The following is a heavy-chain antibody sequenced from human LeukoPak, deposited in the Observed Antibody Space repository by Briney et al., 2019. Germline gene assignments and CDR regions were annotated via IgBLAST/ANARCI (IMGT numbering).Heavy chain of an antibody. CDR2: ISGYNGNT. J-gene: IGHJ5*02. D-gene: IGHD1-1*01. CDR1: GYTFTSYG. CDR3: ARDGTTGTTFRFDP. V-gene: IGHV1-18*01. Sequence: GASVKVSCKASGYTFTSYGISWVRQAPGQGLEWMGWISGYNGNTNYAQKFQGRVTMTTDTSTSTAYMELRSLRSDDTAVYYCARDGTTGTTFRFDPWGQGTLVTVSS.